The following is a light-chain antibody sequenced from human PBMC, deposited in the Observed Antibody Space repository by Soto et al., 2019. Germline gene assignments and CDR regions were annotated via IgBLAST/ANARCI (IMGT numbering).Light chain of an antibody. Sequence: EIVLTQSPGTLSLSPGERATLSCRASQSVSSSYLAWYQQKPGQAPRLLIYGISSRATGIPDRFSGSGSGTDFTLTISRLEPEDFAVYYCQQYGRSPLVTFGQGTRLEI. J-gene: IGKJ5*01. V-gene: IGKV3-20*01. CDR1: QSVSSSY. CDR2: GIS. CDR3: QQYGRSPLVT.